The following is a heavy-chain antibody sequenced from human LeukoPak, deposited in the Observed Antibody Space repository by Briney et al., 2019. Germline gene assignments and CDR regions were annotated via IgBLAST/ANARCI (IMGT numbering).Heavy chain of an antibody. J-gene: IGHJ4*02. D-gene: IGHD3-22*01. V-gene: IGHV4-4*02. CDR1: GGSISSSNW. CDR2: IYHSGST. CDR3: ARVTTYYYDSSGYPDY. Sequence: SGTLSLTCAVSGGSISSSNWWSWVRQPPGKGLEWIGEIYHSGSTNYNPSLKSRVTISVDKSKNQFSLKLSSVTAADTAVYYCARVTTYYYDSSGYPDYWGQGTLVTVSS.